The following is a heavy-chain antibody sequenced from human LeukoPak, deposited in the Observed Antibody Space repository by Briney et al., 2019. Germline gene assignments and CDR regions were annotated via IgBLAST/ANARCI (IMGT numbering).Heavy chain of an antibody. Sequence: GGSLRLSCAASGFTFSAYAMSWVRQAPGKGLEWVSAISEDGGARLYADSVKGRFTISRDNSENTVSLQVNSLRAEDTAVYYCAKDGPYSSSWYRGYFDYWGQGTLVTVSS. V-gene: IGHV3-23*01. CDR2: ISEDGGAR. CDR1: GFTFSAYA. J-gene: IGHJ4*02. D-gene: IGHD6-13*01. CDR3: AKDGPYSSSWYRGYFDY.